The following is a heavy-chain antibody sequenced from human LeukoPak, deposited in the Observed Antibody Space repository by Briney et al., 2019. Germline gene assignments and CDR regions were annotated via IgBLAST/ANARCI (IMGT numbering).Heavy chain of an antibody. D-gene: IGHD6-19*01. CDR1: GFTSSTYW. CDR2: TKEDGGEK. V-gene: IGHV3-7*01. CDR3: ARRSVAGSLDY. Sequence: GSLRLSCAASGFTSSTYWMSWVRQAPGKGLGWVANTKEDGGEKYYVDSVKGRFTISRDNAENSLYLQMNSLRAEDTAVYYCARRSVAGSLDYWGQGTLVTVSS. J-gene: IGHJ4*02.